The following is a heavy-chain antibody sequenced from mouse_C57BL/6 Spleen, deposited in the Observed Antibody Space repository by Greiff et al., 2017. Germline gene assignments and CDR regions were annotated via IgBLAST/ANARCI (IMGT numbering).Heavy chain of an antibody. CDR3: ARSGSGPFAY. V-gene: IGHV1-69*01. D-gene: IGHD3-2*02. CDR1: GYTFTSYW. J-gene: IGHJ3*01. CDR2: IDPSDSYT. Sequence: QVQLQQPGAELVMPGASVKLSCKASGYTFTSYWMHWVTQRPGQGLEWIGEIDPSDSYTNYNQKFKGKSTLTVDKSSSTAYMQLSSLTSEDSAVYYCARSGSGPFAYWGQGTLVTVSA.